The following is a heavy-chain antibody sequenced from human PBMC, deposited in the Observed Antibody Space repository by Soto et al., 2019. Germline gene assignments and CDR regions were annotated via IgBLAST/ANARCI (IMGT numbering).Heavy chain of an antibody. D-gene: IGHD3-16*01. Sequence: QVQLVESGGGVVQPGRSLRLSCAASGFTFSSYGMHWVRQAPGKGLEWVAVISYDGSNKYYADSVKGRFTISRDNSKNTLYLQMNSLRAADTAGYYCAKALNYVSEQHWGHGTLVTVSS. J-gene: IGHJ1*01. CDR2: ISYDGSNK. CDR3: AKALNYVSEQH. CDR1: GFTFSSYG. V-gene: IGHV3-30*18.